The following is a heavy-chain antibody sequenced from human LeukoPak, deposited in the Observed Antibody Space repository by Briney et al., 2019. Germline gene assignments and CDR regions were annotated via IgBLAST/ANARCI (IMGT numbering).Heavy chain of an antibody. CDR3: ARAYSSSWYGY. CDR1: GGSFSGYY. J-gene: IGHJ4*02. Sequence: SETLSLTCAVYGGSFSGYYWSWIRQPPGKGLEWIGEINHSGSTNYNPSLKSRVTISVDPSKNQFSLKLSSVTAADTAVYSCARAYSSSWYGYWGQGTLVTVSS. V-gene: IGHV4-34*01. D-gene: IGHD6-13*01. CDR2: INHSGST.